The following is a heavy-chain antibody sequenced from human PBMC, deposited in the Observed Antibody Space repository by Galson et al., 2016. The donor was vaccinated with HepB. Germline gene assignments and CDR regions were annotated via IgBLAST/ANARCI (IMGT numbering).Heavy chain of an antibody. CDR1: GFSLSTGGMG. V-gene: IGHV2-70*11. J-gene: IGHJ4*02. CDR2: IDWADGK. Sequence: PALVKPTQTLTLTCPFSGFSLSTGGMGLSWIRQPPGKALEWLARIDWADGKYYSTSLKTRLTISKDPTKNQVVLRMTNMAPGDTATYYCARIQTAYCSSTSCYALDFWGQGTLVTVSS. D-gene: IGHD2-2*01. CDR3: ARIQTAYCSSTSCYALDF.